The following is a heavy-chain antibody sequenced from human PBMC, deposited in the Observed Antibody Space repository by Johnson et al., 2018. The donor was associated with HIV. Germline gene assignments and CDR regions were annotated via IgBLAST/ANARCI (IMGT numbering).Heavy chain of an antibody. CDR2: IRYDGSNK. J-gene: IGHJ3*01. Sequence: QVQLVESGGGVVQPGGSLRLSCAASGFTFSNYGMHCVRQAPGKGLEWVPLIRYDGSNKYYADSVKGRFTISRDNSKNTLYLQMNSLRAEDTAVYYCTRGRHSLDAFDVWGQGTMVTVSS. V-gene: IGHV3-30*02. CDR3: TRGRHSLDAFDV. CDR1: GFTFSNYG. D-gene: IGHD2-21*01.